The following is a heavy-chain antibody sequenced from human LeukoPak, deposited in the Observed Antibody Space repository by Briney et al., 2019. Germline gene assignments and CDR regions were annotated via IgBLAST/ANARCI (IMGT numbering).Heavy chain of an antibody. J-gene: IGHJ6*02. Sequence: GGSLRLSCAASGFTFSSYGMHWVRQAPGKGLEWVAVISYDGSNKYYADSVKGRFTISRDNSKNTLYLQMNSLRAEDTAVYYCAKDSQYQLPDGYYYYYGMDVWGQGTTVTVSS. D-gene: IGHD2-2*01. CDR1: GFTFSSYG. CDR3: AKDSQYQLPDGYYYYYGMDV. V-gene: IGHV3-30*18. CDR2: ISYDGSNK.